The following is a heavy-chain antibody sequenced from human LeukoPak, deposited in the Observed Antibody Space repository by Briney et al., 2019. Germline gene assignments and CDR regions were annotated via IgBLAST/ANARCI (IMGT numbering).Heavy chain of an antibody. Sequence: ASVKVSCKASGYTFTDYYMHWVRQAPGQGLEWMGWINPNSGGTNYAQKFQGRVTMTRDTSINTAYMELTRLTSDDTAVYSCARESRSGWVDAFDIWGQGTMVTVSS. CDR2: INPNSGGT. CDR3: ARESRSGWVDAFDI. V-gene: IGHV1-2*02. J-gene: IGHJ3*02. D-gene: IGHD6-19*01. CDR1: GYTFTDYY.